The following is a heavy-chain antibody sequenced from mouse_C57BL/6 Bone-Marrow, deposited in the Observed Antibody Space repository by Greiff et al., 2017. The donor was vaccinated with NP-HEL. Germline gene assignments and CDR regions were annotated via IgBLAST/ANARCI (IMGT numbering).Heavy chain of an antibody. CDR2: ISSGGSYT. CDR1: GFTFSSYG. Sequence: EVQLVESGGDLVKPGGSLKLSCAASGFTFSSYGMSWVRQTPDKRLEWVATISSGGSYTYYPDSVKGRFTISRDNAKNTLYLKMSSLKSEDTAMYYCARTWSPFAYWGQGTLVTVSA. V-gene: IGHV5-6*01. J-gene: IGHJ3*01. D-gene: IGHD1-1*02. CDR3: ARTWSPFAY.